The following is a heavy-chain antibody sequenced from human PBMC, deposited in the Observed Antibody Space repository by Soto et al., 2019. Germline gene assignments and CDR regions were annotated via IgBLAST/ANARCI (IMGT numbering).Heavy chain of an antibody. D-gene: IGHD3-10*01. CDR1: GFTFDDYA. CDR2: ISWNSGSI. J-gene: IGHJ4*02. CDR3: AKASYYYGSGSYNYFDY. Sequence: EVQLVESGGGLVQPGRSLRLSCAASGFTFDDYAMHWVRQAPGKGLEWVSGISWNSGSIGYADSVKGRFTISRDNAKNSLYLQMNSLRAEDTALYYCAKASYYYGSGSYNYFDYWGQGTLVTVSS. V-gene: IGHV3-9*01.